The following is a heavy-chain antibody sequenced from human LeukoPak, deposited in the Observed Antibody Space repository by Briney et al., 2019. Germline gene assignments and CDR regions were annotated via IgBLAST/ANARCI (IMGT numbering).Heavy chain of an antibody. D-gene: IGHD4-17*01. J-gene: IGHJ4*02. Sequence: GGSLRRSCAASGFTFSSYAMSWVRQAPGKGLEWVSAISGSGGSTYYADSVKGRFTISRDNSKNTLYLQMNSLRAEDTAVYYCATTTTAPRGYWGQGTLVTVSS. V-gene: IGHV3-23*01. CDR3: ATTTTAPRGY. CDR2: ISGSGGST. CDR1: GFTFSSYA.